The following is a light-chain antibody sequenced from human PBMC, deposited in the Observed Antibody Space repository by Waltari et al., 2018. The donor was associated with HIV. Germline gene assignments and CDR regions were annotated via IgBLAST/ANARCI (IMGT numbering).Light chain of an antibody. CDR3: ASFTGDDTVM. CDR1: DTDFGLRNF. CDR2: DLD. Sequence: SAVTQPASVSGLPGQSVTISCPGDDTDFGLRNFVSWYQHHPGKVPRLIFSDLDSRASGTPERFSASKSGETAFLTISSLRTEDEGLYYCASFTGDDTVMFGGGTLVTVL. J-gene: IGLJ3*02. V-gene: IGLV2-14*01.